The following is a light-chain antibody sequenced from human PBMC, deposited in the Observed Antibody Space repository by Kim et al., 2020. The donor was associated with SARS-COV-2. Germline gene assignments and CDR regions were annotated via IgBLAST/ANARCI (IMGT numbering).Light chain of an antibody. V-gene: IGLV3-1*01. CDR3: QAWDSSTYWV. Sequence: SYELSQPPSVSVSPGQTASITCSGDKLGDKYACWYQQKPGQSPVLVIYQDNKRPSGIPERFPGSNSGSTATLTISGTQAMDEADYYCQAWDSSTYWVFGGGTQLTVL. CDR1: KLGDKY. J-gene: IGLJ3*02. CDR2: QDN.